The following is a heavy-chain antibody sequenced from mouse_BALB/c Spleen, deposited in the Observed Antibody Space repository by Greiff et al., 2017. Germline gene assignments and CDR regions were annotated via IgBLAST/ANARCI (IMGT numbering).Heavy chain of an antibody. J-gene: IGHJ2*01. D-gene: IGHD3-3*01. CDR1: GFTFSSYA. CDR3: AKTNAVWY. Sequence: EVQLVESGGGLVKPGGSLKLSCAASGFTFSSYAMSWVRQTPEKRLEWVASISSGGSTYYPDSVKGRFTISRDNARNILYLQMSSLRSEDTAMYYCAKTNAVWYWGQGTTLTVSS. CDR2: ISSGGST. V-gene: IGHV5-6-5*01.